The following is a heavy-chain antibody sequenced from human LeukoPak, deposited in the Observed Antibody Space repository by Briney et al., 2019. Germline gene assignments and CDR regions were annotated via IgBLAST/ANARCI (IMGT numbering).Heavy chain of an antibody. V-gene: IGHV1-69*05. CDR3: ARDRSEMATTRTFDY. D-gene: IGHD5-24*01. Sequence: SMKVSCKASGGTFSSYAISWVRQAPGQGLEWMGGIIPIFGTANYAQKFQGRVTITTDESTSTAYMELSSLRSEDTAVYYCARDRSEMATTRTFDYWGQGTLVTVSS. CDR1: GGTFSSYA. CDR2: IIPIFGTA. J-gene: IGHJ4*02.